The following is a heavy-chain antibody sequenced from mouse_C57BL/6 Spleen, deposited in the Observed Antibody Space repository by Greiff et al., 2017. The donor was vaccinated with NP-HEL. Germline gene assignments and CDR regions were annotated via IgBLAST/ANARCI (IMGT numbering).Heavy chain of an antibody. CDR2: ISYDGSN. CDR1: GYSITSGYY. D-gene: IGHD1-1*01. V-gene: IGHV3-6*01. J-gene: IGHJ2*01. Sequence: EVQLQESGPGLVKPSQSLSLTCSVTGYSITSGYYWNWIRQFPGNKLEWMGYISYDGSNNYNPSLKNRISITRDTSKNQFFLKLNSVTNEDTATYYCAIYGSSYFDYWGQGTTLTVSS. CDR3: AIYGSSYFDY.